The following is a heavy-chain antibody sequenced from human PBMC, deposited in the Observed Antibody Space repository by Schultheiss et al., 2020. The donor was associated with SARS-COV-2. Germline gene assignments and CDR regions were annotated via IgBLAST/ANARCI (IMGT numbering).Heavy chain of an antibody. CDR3: ASPYYYGSGTPGAFDI. D-gene: IGHD3-10*01. CDR2: IYPGDSDT. CDR1: GYSFTSYW. Sequence: KVSCKGSGYSFTSYWIGWVRQMPGKGLEWMGIIYPGDSDTRYSPSFQGQVTISADKSISTAYLQWSSLKASDTAMYYCASPYYYGSGTPGAFDIWGQGTMVTVSS. V-gene: IGHV5-51*01. J-gene: IGHJ3*02.